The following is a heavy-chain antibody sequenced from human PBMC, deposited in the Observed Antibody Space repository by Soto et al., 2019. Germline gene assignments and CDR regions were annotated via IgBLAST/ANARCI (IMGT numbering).Heavy chain of an antibody. CDR2: ISWNSGSI. J-gene: IGHJ6*02. CDR3: AKGIYDIYNGRDV. D-gene: IGHD3-16*01. CDR1: GFTFDDYA. Sequence: EVQLVESGGGLVQPGRSLRLSCAASGFTFDDYAMHWVRQAPGKGLEWVSGISWNSGSIGYADSVKGRFTISRDNAKNPRYRQRNSLRAEDTALYYGAKGIYDIYNGRDVGGQGTTVTASS. V-gene: IGHV3-9*01.